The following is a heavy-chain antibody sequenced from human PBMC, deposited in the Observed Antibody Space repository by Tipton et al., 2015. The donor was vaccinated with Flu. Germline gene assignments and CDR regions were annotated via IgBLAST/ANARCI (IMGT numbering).Heavy chain of an antibody. CDR3: AKDPGEVVGEYFQH. V-gene: IGHV3-23*01. J-gene: IGHJ1*01. CDR2: VTGGGTT. CDR1: GIKFSSYG. D-gene: IGHD2-21*01. Sequence: SLRLSCVASGIKFSSYGMSWVRQAPGKGLEWVSGVTGGGTTYYADSVKGRFTISRDISKNMLFLQMNSLRPDDTAVYYCAKDPGEVVGEYFQHWGQGTLVTVSS.